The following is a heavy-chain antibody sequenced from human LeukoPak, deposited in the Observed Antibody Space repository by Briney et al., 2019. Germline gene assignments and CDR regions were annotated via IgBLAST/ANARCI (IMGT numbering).Heavy chain of an antibody. CDR2: ISSGDNT. CDR3: ASDGGRAYCDSGSYKSVAFDV. CDR1: EFSAGTNY. J-gene: IGHJ3*01. V-gene: IGHV3-53*01. D-gene: IGHD3-10*01. Sequence: TLSLSRAASEFSAGTNYMTGVRHAPGKGLERVAVISSGDNTYYANSVEGRFTISRDKSRNTLNLQMNSLRAEDTAMYDCASDGGRAYCDSGSYKSVAFDVWGQGAMVTVSS.